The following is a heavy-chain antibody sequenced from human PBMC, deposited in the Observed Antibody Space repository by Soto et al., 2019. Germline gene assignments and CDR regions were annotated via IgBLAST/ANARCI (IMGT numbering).Heavy chain of an antibody. CDR2: IYYSGSN. D-gene: IGHD2-15*01. V-gene: IGHV4-31*11. CDR1: GGCISSGGYY. J-gene: IGHJ6*02. CDR3: ARDRGLGYCSGGSCYWHTGYYGMDV. Sequence: LSLTCAGSGGCISSGGYYWSWIRQHPGKGLDRIGYIYYSGSNYYNPSLKSRVTISVHTSKNQFSLKLSSVTAADTAVYYCARDRGLGYCSGGSCYWHTGYYGMDVWGQGTTVTVSS.